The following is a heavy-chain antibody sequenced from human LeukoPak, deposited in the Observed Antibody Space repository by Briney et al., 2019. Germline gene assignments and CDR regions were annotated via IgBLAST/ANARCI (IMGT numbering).Heavy chain of an antibody. J-gene: IGHJ6*03. Sequence: GGSLRLSCAASGFSFSSYAMSWVRQAPGKGLEWVSGISGFGGSTYYADSVKGRFTISRDSSKNTLYLQMNSLRAEDTALYYCARRREYSSSSTSYYYYMDVWGKGTTVTVSS. CDR2: ISGFGGST. V-gene: IGHV3-23*01. D-gene: IGHD6-6*01. CDR1: GFSFSSYA. CDR3: ARRREYSSSSTSYYYYMDV.